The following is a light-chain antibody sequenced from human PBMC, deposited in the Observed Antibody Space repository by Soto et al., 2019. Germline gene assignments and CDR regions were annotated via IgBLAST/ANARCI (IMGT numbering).Light chain of an antibody. Sequence: EVVLTQSPGTLYLSPGERATLSCGASQSISSNYLAWYQQKPGLAPRLVIYDASIRATGIPARFRGSGSGTDFTLTISRLEPEDFAVYYCQHYGGSPPNTFGQGTRLQIK. CDR1: QSISSNY. J-gene: IGKJ2*01. CDR2: DAS. CDR3: QHYGGSPPNT. V-gene: IGKV3D-20*01.